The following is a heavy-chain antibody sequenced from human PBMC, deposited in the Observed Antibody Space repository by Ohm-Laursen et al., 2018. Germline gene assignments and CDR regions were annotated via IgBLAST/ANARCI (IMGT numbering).Heavy chain of an antibody. D-gene: IGHD3-9*01. CDR3: VGTGLLNGYDY. J-gene: IGHJ4*01. CDR2: ISSSGRT. V-gene: IGHV4-4*07. CDR1: NGAINSCT. Sequence: SETLSLTCSVSNGAINSCTWNWIRQPAGKGLEWIGHISSSGRTNYSPSLKSRLLMSIDTSTKQCSLKLTSVTAADTAMYYCVGTGLLNGYDYWGHGTLVTVS.